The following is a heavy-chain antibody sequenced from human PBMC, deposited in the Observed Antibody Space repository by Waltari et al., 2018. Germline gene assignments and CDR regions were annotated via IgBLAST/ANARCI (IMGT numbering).Heavy chain of an antibody. CDR2: ISGPALTT. J-gene: IGHJ4*02. V-gene: IGHV3-23*01. D-gene: IGHD6-13*01. CDR1: GFPFIGYA. CDR3: AKAGGIAAAEFQFDF. Sequence: EVQLLESGGGLVQPGGSLRLSGSASGFPFIGYAMTWVRQAPGKGLEWVSSISGPALTTFYADSVKGRFSVSRDNSKNTLYLQINGLRADDTAVYYCAKAGGIAAAEFQFDFWGRGTLVTVSS.